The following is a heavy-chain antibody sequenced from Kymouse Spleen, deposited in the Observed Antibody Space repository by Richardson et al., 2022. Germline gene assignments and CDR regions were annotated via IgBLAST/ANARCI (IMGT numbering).Heavy chain of an antibody. CDR1: GGSFSGYY. J-gene: IGHJ4*02. D-gene: IGHD6-6*01. CDR3: ASQYSSSSLFFDY. V-gene: IGHV4-34*01. CDR2: INHSGST. Sequence: QVQLQQWGAGLLKPSETLSLTCAVYGGSFSGYYWSWIRQPPGKGLEWIGEINHSGSTNYNPSLKSRVTISVDTSKNQFSLKLSSVTAADTAVYYCASQYSSSSLFFDYWGQGTLVTVSS.